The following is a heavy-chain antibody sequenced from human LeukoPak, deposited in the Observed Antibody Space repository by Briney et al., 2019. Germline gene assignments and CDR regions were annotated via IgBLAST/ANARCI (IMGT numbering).Heavy chain of an antibody. V-gene: IGHV1-2*04. CDR1: GYTFTGYY. D-gene: IGHD1-14*01. CDR3: ARVNREIGIPSYAFDI. J-gene: IGHJ3*02. Sequence: ASVKVSCKAPGYTFTGYYMHWVRQAPGQGLEWMGWINPNSGGTNYAQKFQGWVTMTRDTSISTGYMELSRLRSDDTAVYYCARVNREIGIPSYAFDIWGQGTMVTVSS. CDR2: INPNSGGT.